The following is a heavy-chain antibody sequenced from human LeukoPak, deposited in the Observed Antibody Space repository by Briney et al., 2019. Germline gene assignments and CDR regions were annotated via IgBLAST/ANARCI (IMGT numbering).Heavy chain of an antibody. CDR2: ISSSSSYI. Sequence: GGSLRLSCAASGFTFSSYSMNWVRQAPGKGLKWVSSISSSSSYIYYADSVKGRFTISRDNAKNSLYLQMNSLRAEDTAVYYCARSKVDTAMDYWGQGTLVTVSS. V-gene: IGHV3-21*01. D-gene: IGHD5-18*01. CDR1: GFTFSSYS. CDR3: ARSKVDTAMDY. J-gene: IGHJ4*02.